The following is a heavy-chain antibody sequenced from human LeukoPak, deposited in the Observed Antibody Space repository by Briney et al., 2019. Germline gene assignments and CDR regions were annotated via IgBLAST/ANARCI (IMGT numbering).Heavy chain of an antibody. CDR1: GFTFSNYW. Sequence: GGSLRLSCAASGFTFSNYWMSWVRQAPGKGLEWVANIKQDGSEKYYVDSVKGRFTISRDNAKNSLYLQMNSLRAEDTAVYYCARDRLIDFVRAFDIWGQGTMVTVSS. CDR3: ARDRLIDFVRAFDI. J-gene: IGHJ3*02. V-gene: IGHV3-7*01. CDR2: IKQDGSEK. D-gene: IGHD3-16*01.